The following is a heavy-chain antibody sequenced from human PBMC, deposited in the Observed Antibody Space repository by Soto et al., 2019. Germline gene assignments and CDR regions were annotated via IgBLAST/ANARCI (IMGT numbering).Heavy chain of an antibody. CDR2: INHSGST. Sequence: QVQLQQWGAGLLKPSETLSLTCAVYGGSFSGYYWSWIRQPPGKGLEWIGEINHSGSTNYNPSLESRVTISVDTAKNQFSLKLSSVTDADTAVYYCAREYYYGSGNGGDYFDYWGQGTLVTVSS. V-gene: IGHV4-34*01. CDR1: GGSFSGYY. J-gene: IGHJ4*02. CDR3: AREYYYGSGNGGDYFDY. D-gene: IGHD3-10*01.